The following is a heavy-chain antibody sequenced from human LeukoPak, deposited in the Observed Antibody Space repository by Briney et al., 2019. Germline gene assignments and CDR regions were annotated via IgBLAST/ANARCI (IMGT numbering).Heavy chain of an antibody. CDR1: GLTFSSHW. Sequence: GGSLRLSCAASGLTFSSHWMHWVRQAPGKGLEWVAVISYDGSNKYYADSVKGRFTISRDNSKNTLYLQMNSLRAEDTAVYYCARPNSSGYYNEYYFDYWGQGTLVTVSS. CDR2: ISYDGSNK. D-gene: IGHD3-22*01. V-gene: IGHV3-30*03. J-gene: IGHJ4*02. CDR3: ARPNSSGYYNEYYFDY.